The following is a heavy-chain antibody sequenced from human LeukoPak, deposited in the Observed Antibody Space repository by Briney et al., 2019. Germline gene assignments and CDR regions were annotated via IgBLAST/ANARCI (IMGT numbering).Heavy chain of an antibody. J-gene: IGHJ6*03. V-gene: IGHV1-8*01. CDR1: GYTFTSYD. D-gene: IGHD2-2*01. CDR3: ARGRKWYQLLSGYYMDV. Sequence: ASVKVSCKASGYTFTSYDINWVRQATGQGLEWMGWMNPSSGNTGYAQKFQGRVTMTRNTSISTAYMELSSLRSEDTAVYYCARGRKWYQLLSGYYMDVWGKGTTVTVSS. CDR2: MNPSSGNT.